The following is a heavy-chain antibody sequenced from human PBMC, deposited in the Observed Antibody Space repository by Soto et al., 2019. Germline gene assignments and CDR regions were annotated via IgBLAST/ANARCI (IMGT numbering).Heavy chain of an antibody. Sequence: EVQLVESGGGLVQPGGSLRLSCAASGFSFSTYWMHWVRQGPGKGLVWVSRIDHDGRSTSYADSVKGRFTIPRDNAKNTLSLQMNSLTVEDTGVYYCVRKAGASYMPAEYFQHWGQGTLVTVSS. CDR1: GFSFSTYW. D-gene: IGHD2-2*01. CDR3: VRKAGASYMPAEYFQH. CDR2: IDHDGRST. J-gene: IGHJ1*01. V-gene: IGHV3-74*01.